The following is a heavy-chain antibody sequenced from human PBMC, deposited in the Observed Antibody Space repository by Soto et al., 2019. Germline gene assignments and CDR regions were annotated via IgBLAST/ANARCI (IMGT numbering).Heavy chain of an antibody. J-gene: IGHJ6*02. CDR3: ARDRWHYDFWSGYYPSQYYYYGMDV. V-gene: IGHV3-30-3*01. D-gene: IGHD3-3*01. CDR2: ISYDGSNK. CDR1: GFTFSSYA. Sequence: GSLRLSCAASGFTFSSYAMHWVRQAPGKGLEWVAVISYDGSNKYYADSVKGRFTISRDNSKNTLYLQMNSLRAEDTAVYYCARDRWHYDFWSGYYPSQYYYYGMDVWGQGTTVTVSS.